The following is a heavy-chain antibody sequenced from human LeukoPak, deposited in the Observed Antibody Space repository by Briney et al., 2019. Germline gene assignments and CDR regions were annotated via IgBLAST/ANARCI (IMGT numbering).Heavy chain of an antibody. J-gene: IGHJ3*02. CDR3: ARAKRNGFDI. CDR1: GFTFSSYA. V-gene: IGHV3-21*01. Sequence: GGSLRLSCAASGFTFSSYAMNWVRQAPGKGLEWVSYISGGSSFTYYVDSVKGRFTISRDNAKHSLYLQMNSLRAEDTAVYYCARAKRNGFDIWGQGTMVTVSS. CDR2: ISGGSSFT.